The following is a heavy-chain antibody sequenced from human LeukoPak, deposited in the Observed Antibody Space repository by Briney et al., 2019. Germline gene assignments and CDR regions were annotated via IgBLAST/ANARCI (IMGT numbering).Heavy chain of an antibody. D-gene: IGHD5-12*01. Sequence: GGSLRLSCAASGFTFSSYAMSWVRQAPGKGLEWVSGISGSGGTTYYADSVQGRFTISRDNSKKTLFLQMGSLRAEGTAVYYCAKGDVVTAIFPLDYWGQGTLVIVSS. V-gene: IGHV3-23*01. CDR2: ISGSGGTT. J-gene: IGHJ4*02. CDR3: AKGDVVTAIFPLDY. CDR1: GFTFSSYA.